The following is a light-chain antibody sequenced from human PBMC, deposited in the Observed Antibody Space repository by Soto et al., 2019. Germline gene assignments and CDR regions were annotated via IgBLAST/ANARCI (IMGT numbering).Light chain of an antibody. CDR3: RQYGSSPSYT. Sequence: EMVLTQSPGTLSLSPGERATLSCRASQSLSSYLAWYQQKPGQAPRHLIYGASSRATGIPDRFSGSGSGTDFTLTISRLEPEDFAVYYCRQYGSSPSYTFGQGTKLEIK. J-gene: IGKJ2*01. CDR1: QSLSSY. CDR2: GAS. V-gene: IGKV3-20*01.